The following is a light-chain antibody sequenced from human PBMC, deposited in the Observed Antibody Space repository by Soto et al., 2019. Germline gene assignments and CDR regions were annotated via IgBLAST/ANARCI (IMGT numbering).Light chain of an antibody. J-gene: IGLJ2*01. CDR2: PNN. V-gene: IGLV1-44*01. CDR3: AAWDDSLNGVV. Sequence: QSVLTQPPSASGTPGQRVTMSCSGSRSNIGSNTVNWYQLLPGTAPKLLIYPNNDRPSGVPDRFSGSKSGTSASLAISGLQSEDEADYYCAAWDDSLNGVVFGGGTKLTVL. CDR1: RSNIGSNT.